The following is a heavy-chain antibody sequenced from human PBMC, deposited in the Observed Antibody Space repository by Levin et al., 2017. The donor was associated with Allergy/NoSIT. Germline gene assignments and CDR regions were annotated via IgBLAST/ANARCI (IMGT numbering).Heavy chain of an antibody. Sequence: PSQTLSLTCTFSGFSLTTSGMCVSWIRQPPGNALEWLARIDWDDDKYYSTSLKTRLTISRDTSKNQVVLTMTSMDPVDTATYYCARATNHYYGRGFDYWGQGTPVTVSS. D-gene: IGHD3-10*01. CDR1: GFSLTTSGMC. J-gene: IGHJ4*02. CDR3: ARATNHYYGRGFDY. V-gene: IGHV2-70*11. CDR2: IDWDDDK.